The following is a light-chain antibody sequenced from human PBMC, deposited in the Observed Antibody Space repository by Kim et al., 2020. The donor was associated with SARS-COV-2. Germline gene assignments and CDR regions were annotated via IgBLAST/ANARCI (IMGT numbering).Light chain of an antibody. CDR3: SAWDSGLSAWV. Sequence: TAHLTCHGDSNNADNQGETGLQQRQCHPPKHLSYRNNNRPSGSYVRLSASRAGDAASLTISGLQPEDVADYYCSAWDSGLSAWVFGGGTQLTVL. J-gene: IGLJ3*02. CDR2: RNN. CDR1: SNNADNQG. V-gene: IGLV10-54*01.